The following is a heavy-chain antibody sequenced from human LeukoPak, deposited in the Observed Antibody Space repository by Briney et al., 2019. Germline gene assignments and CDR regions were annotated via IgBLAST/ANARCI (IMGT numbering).Heavy chain of an antibody. CDR2: ISYDGSNK. J-gene: IGHJ3*02. CDR3: AMDSSGYPHAFDI. Sequence: PGGSLRLSCAASGFTFSSYAMHWVRQAPGKGLEWVAVISYDGSNKYYADSVKGRFTISRDNAKNSLYLQMDSLRAEDTAVYYCAMDSSGYPHAFDIWGQGTMVTVSS. V-gene: IGHV3-30*04. D-gene: IGHD3-22*01. CDR1: GFTFSSYA.